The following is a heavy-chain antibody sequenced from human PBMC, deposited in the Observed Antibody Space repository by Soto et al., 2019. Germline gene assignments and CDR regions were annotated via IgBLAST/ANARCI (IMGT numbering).Heavy chain of an antibody. CDR2: INPNSGGT. CDR1: GYTFTGYY. Sequence: GASVKVSCKASGYTFTGYYMHWVRQAPGQGLEWMGWINPNSGGTNYAQKFQGWVTMTRDTSISTAYMELSRLRSDDTAMYYCASSTFFPDSRGYHFKNLDSWGQGTLVTVSS. J-gene: IGHJ5*01. D-gene: IGHD3-22*01. CDR3: ASSTFFPDSRGYHFKNLDS. V-gene: IGHV1-2*04.